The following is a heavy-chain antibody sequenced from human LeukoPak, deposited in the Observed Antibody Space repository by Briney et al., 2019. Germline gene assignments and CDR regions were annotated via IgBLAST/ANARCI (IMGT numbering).Heavy chain of an antibody. D-gene: IGHD6-19*01. V-gene: IGHV3-66*02. CDR1: GFTVSSNY. CDR2: IYSGGST. CDR3: ARDRPGYSSGWYSFDY. J-gene: IGHJ4*02. Sequence: GGSLRLSCAASGFTVSSNYMSWVRQAPGKGLEWGSVIYSGGSTYYADSVKGRFTISRDNSKNTLYLQMNSLRAEDTAVYYCARDRPGYSSGWYSFDYWGQGTLVTVSS.